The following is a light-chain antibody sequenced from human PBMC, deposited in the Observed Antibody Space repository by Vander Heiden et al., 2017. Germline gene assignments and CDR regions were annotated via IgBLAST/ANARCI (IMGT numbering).Light chain of an antibody. J-gene: IGKJ2*01. V-gene: IGKV1-6*01. CDR2: AVS. CDR3: LQDDSYPYT. Sequence: AIQMTQSPSSLSASVGDRVTITCRASQGSGNDLGWYQQKPGKAPKLLIYAVSNLQSGVPSRFSGSGSGTDFTRTISALQPEDFATYYCLQDDSYPYTFGQGTKLEIK. CDR1: QGSGND.